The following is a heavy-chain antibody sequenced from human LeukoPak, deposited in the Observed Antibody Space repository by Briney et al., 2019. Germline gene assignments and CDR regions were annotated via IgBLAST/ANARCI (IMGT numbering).Heavy chain of an antibody. J-gene: IGHJ4*02. CDR2: ISYDGSNE. V-gene: IGHV3-30*04. D-gene: IGHD3-9*01. Sequence: PGGSLRLSCAASGFTFSSYVMHWVRQAPGKGLEWVAIISYDGSNEYYADSVKGRFTISRDNSKNTLYLQMNSLRAADTAVYYCARDFDWSPPFDYWGQGTLVTVSS. CDR1: GFTFSSYV. CDR3: ARDFDWSPPFDY.